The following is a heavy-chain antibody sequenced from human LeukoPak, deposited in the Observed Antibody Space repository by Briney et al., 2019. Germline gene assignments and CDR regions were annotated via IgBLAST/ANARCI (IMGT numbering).Heavy chain of an antibody. CDR2: ISYDGSNK. J-gene: IGHJ3*02. V-gene: IGHV3-30*04. CDR1: GFTFSSYA. Sequence: PGGSLRLSCAASGFTFSSYAMHWVRQAPGKGLEWVAVISYDGSNKYYADSVKGRFTISRDNSKNTLYLQMNSLRAEDTAVYYCASKIGYCSGGSCYLGAFDIWGQGTMVTVSS. CDR3: ASKIGYCSGGSCYLGAFDI. D-gene: IGHD2-15*01.